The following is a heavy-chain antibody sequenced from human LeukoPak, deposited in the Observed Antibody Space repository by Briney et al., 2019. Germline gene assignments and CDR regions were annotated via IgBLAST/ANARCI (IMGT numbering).Heavy chain of an antibody. V-gene: IGHV3-30-3*01. CDR3: AKAYSSSDYYYMDV. Sequence: GGSLRLSCAASGFTFSSYAMHWVRQAPGKGLEWVAVISYDGSSKYYADSMKGRFTISRDNSKNTLYLQMNSLRAEDTAVYYCAKAYSSSDYYYMDVWGKGTTVTVSS. D-gene: IGHD6-6*01. CDR1: GFTFSSYA. CDR2: ISYDGSSK. J-gene: IGHJ6*03.